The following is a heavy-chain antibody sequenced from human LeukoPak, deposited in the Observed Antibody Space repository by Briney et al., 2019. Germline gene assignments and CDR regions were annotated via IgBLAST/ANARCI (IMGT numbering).Heavy chain of an antibody. CDR3: ARDDYGDYMGGWFDP. D-gene: IGHD4-17*01. Sequence: GGSLRLSCAASGFTFSSYSMNWVRQAPGKGLEWVSSISSSSSYIYYADSVKGRFTISRDNAKNSLYLQMNSLRAEDTAVYYCARDDYGDYMGGWFDPWGQGTLVTVSS. CDR1: GFTFSSYS. CDR2: ISSSSSYI. V-gene: IGHV3-21*01. J-gene: IGHJ5*02.